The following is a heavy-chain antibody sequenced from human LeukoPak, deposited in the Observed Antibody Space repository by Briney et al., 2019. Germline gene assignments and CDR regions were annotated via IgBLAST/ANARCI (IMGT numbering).Heavy chain of an antibody. CDR2: INSDGSST. J-gene: IGHJ6*04. V-gene: IGHV3-74*01. CDR1: GFTFSSYW. D-gene: IGHD1-14*01. Sequence: GGSLRLSCEASGFTFSSYWMHWVRQAPGKGLVWVSRINSDGSSTSYADSVKGRFTISRDNAKNTLYLQMNSLRAEDTAVYYCARGEPYYYYYGMDVWGKGTTVTVSS. CDR3: ARGEPYYYYYGMDV.